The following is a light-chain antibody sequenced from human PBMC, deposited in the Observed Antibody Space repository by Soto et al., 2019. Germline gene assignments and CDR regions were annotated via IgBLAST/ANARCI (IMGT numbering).Light chain of an antibody. Sequence: DIVMTQSPLSLPVTPGEPASISCRSSHSLLQTNGYNYLDWYLQKPGQSPQLLIYLGSNRASGVPDRFSGSGSGTDFTLKISRVEAEDVGVYYCMQALQTPWAFGQGTKVEIK. CDR2: LGS. CDR1: HSLLQTNGYNY. CDR3: MQALQTPWA. V-gene: IGKV2-28*01. J-gene: IGKJ1*01.